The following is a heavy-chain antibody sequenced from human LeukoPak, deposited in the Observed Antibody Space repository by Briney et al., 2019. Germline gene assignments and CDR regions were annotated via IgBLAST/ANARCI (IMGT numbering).Heavy chain of an antibody. Sequence: GGSLRLSCAGSGFTFNDYTMHWVRQAPGKGLEWVSGISWNDANIGYADSVKGRFTISRDNAKNSLYLQMNSLRAEDTALYFCAKDLFSQWDLLRGGYDYGLDVWGQGTTVTVSS. CDR1: GFTFNDYT. V-gene: IGHV3-9*01. CDR2: ISWNDANI. D-gene: IGHD1-26*01. CDR3: AKDLFSQWDLLRGGYDYGLDV. J-gene: IGHJ6*02.